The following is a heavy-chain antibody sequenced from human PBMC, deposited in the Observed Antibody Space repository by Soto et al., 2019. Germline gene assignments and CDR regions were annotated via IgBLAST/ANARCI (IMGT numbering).Heavy chain of an antibody. V-gene: IGHV3-23*01. CDR2: IGGSGRTT. CDR3: AKSRYSDSSGDFYDY. J-gene: IGHJ4*02. D-gene: IGHD3-22*01. CDR1: AFTFNNYA. Sequence: EVQLLESGGGLVQPGGSLSLSCAASAFTFNNYAMSWVRQAPGKGLEWVSGIGGSGRTTYYADSVKGRFTISRDNYNNSLFLQMNSLRAEATAVYYCAKSRYSDSSGDFYDYWGQGTLVTVYS.